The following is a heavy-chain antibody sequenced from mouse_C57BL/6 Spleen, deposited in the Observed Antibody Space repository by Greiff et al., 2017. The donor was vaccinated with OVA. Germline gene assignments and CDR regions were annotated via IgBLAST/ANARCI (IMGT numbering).Heavy chain of an antibody. CDR2: IYPGDGAT. D-gene: IGHD4-1*01. CDR3: ARRTGTTYFDY. CDR1: GYAFSSSW. J-gene: IGHJ2*01. V-gene: IGHV1-82*01. Sequence: QVQLQQSGPELVKPGASVKISCKASGYAFSSSWMNWVKQRPGKGLEWIGRIYPGDGATNYNGKFKGKATLTADKSSSTAYMQLSSLTSEDSAVYFCARRTGTTYFDYWGQGTTLTVSS.